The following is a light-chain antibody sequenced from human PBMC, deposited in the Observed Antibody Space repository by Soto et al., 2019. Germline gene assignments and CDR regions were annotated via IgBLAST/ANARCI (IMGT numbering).Light chain of an antibody. CDR1: SSNIGAGYE. J-gene: IGLJ1*01. CDR2: EDN. Sequence: QSVLTQPPSVSGAPGQRVTISCTGSSSNIGAGYEAHWYQQVPGKAPKLLIYEDNNRPSGVPNRFSGSKSGTSGSLAITGLQADNEAEYYCQSYNSSLSGNVFGTGTKLTVL. V-gene: IGLV1-40*01. CDR3: QSYNSSLSGNV.